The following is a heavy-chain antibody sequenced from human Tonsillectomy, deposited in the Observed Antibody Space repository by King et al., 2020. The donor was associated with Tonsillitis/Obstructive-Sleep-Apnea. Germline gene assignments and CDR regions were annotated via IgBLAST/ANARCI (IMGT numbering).Heavy chain of an antibody. V-gene: IGHV4-59*01. J-gene: IGHJ6*03. D-gene: IGHD5-18*01. Sequence: VQLQESGPGLVKPSETLSLTCTVSGGSISSYYWSWIRQPPGKGLEWIGYIYYNGSTNYNPSLKSRVTISVDTSKNQFSLKLSSVTAADTAVYYCARADLGDSDRYGFYYYYMDVWGKGTTVTVSS. CDR1: GGSISSYY. CDR3: ARADLGDSDRYGFYYYYMDV. CDR2: IYYNGST.